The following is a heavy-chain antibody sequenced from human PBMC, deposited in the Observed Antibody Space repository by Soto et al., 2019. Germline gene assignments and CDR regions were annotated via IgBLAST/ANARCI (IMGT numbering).Heavy chain of an antibody. CDR3: AAGGTRWLHSAFDY. Sequence: QVQLLQSGAEVKKPGASVKVSCKVSGHTLTELSMHWVRQTPGRGLEWRGGFDPEDGETIFAQKFQGRVTMTEDTSTDSTYMELPSLRSEDTAVYYCAAGGTRWLHSAFDYWGQGTLVTISS. J-gene: IGHJ4*02. CDR1: GHTLTELS. CDR2: FDPEDGET. D-gene: IGHD1-1*01. V-gene: IGHV1-24*01.